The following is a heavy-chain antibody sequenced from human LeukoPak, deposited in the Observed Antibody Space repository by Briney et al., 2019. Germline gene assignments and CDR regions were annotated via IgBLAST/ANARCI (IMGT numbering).Heavy chain of an antibody. J-gene: IGHJ3*02. CDR1: GYTFTSYG. V-gene: IGHV1-18*01. CDR3: ARVALRFLEWLLLPSDHDAFDI. CDR2: ISAYNGNT. Sequence: ASVKVSCKASGYTFTSYGISWVRQAPGQGLEWMGWISAYNGNTNYAQKLQGRVTITTDTSTSTAYMELRSLRSDDTAVYYCARVALRFLEWLLLPSDHDAFDIWGQGTMVTVSS. D-gene: IGHD3-3*01.